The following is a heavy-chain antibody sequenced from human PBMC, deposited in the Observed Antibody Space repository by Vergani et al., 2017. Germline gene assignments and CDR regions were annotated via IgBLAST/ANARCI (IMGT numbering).Heavy chain of an antibody. CDR3: ARGVGYCSSTSCPTYYYYYYMDV. Sequence: QVQLQQWGAGLLKPSETLSLTCAVYGGSFSDYYWSWIRQPPGKGLEWIGEINHSGSTNYNPSLKSRVTISVDTSKNQFSLKLSSVTAADTAVYYCARGVGYCSSTSCPTYYYYYYMDVWGKGTTVTVSS. CDR1: GGSFSDYY. V-gene: IGHV4-34*01. D-gene: IGHD2-2*01. J-gene: IGHJ6*03. CDR2: INHSGST.